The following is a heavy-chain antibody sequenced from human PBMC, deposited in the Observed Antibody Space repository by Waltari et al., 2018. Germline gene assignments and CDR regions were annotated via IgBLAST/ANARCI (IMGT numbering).Heavy chain of an antibody. CDR3: AGPT. J-gene: IGHJ1*01. V-gene: IGHV3-48*01. Sequence: EAHLAESGGTLVQPGGSLRLPCVASGFPFSGASMNGVRPAPGKGLEWVAYISASGISIHYAASVKGRFTISRDNARNTLFLQMNNLRVDDTAVYYCAGPTWGQGTLVTVSS. CDR2: ISASGISI. CDR1: GFPFSGAS.